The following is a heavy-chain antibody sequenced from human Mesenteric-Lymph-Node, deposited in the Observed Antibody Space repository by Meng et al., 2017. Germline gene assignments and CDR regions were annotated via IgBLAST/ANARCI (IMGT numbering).Heavy chain of an antibody. CDR3: ARQQLGDAFDI. CDR2: IYSGGRP. J-gene: IGHJ3*02. D-gene: IGHD6-13*01. Sequence: SETLSLTCSVSGGSISSSGFYWGWIRQPPGKGLEWIGNIYSGGRPYYNPSLKSRVTISKDTSKDQFSLSLSSVTAADTAVYYCARQQLGDAFDIWGQGTMVTVSS. V-gene: IGHV4-39*07. CDR1: GGSISSSGFY.